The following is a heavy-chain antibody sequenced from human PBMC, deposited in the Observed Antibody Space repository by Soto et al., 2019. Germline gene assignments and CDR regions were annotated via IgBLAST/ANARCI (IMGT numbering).Heavy chain of an antibody. CDR1: GSTIIGSY. J-gene: IGHJ6*02. V-gene: IGHV4-59*01. D-gene: IGHD6-13*01. CDR3: ARVSIAAAGFNYYYGMDV. Sequence: PSETLSLTCTVSGSTIIGSYCSWIRQPPGKGLEWIGYVYYTGTSDYIPSLQTRVTISADRSKNQFSLKLKSVTPAASGVYYCARVSIAAAGFNYYYGMDVWGPGTTVTVSS. CDR2: VYYTGTS.